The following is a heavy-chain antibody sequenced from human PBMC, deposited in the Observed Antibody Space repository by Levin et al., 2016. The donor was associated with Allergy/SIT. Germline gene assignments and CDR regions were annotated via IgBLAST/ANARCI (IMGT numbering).Heavy chain of an antibody. Sequence: GESLKISCVASGFTFSRYGMHWVRQAPGKGLEWVAGVWYDGVNKDYAESVKGRFTISRDDSRNTLYLQMNSLRPEDTAVYYCAKGKEQYTMIVYSWGQGTLVTVSS. D-gene: IGHD3-22*01. CDR3: AKGKEQYTMIVYS. CDR2: VWYDGVNK. V-gene: IGHV3-30*02. J-gene: IGHJ5*02. CDR1: GFTFSRYG.